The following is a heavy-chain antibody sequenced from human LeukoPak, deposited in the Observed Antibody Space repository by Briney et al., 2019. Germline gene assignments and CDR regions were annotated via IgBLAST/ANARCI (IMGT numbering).Heavy chain of an antibody. D-gene: IGHD3-22*01. CDR1: GGSISSSNW. CDR2: IYHSGST. J-gene: IGHJ3*02. Sequence: PSETLSLTCAASGGSISSSNWWSWVRQPPGKGLEWIGEIYHSGSTNYNPSLKSRVTISVDKSKNQFSLKLSSVTAADTAVYYCARDRGGSGYYSDAFDIWGQGTMVTVSS. CDR3: ARDRGGSGYYSDAFDI. V-gene: IGHV4-4*02.